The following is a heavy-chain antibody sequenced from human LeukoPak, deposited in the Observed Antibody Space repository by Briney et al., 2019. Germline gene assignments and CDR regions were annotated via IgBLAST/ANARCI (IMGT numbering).Heavy chain of an antibody. D-gene: IGHD6-13*01. V-gene: IGHV4-59*08. J-gene: IGHJ4*02. Sequence: SETLSLTCTVSGGALSSYYWSWIPRPPGRGVGWIGYIYYSGSTNYNPSLKSRVTISVDTSKNQFSLKLSSVTAADTAVYYCARHRYIAAAGFDYWGQGTLATVSS. CDR2: IYYSGST. CDR3: ARHRYIAAAGFDY. CDR1: GGALSSYY.